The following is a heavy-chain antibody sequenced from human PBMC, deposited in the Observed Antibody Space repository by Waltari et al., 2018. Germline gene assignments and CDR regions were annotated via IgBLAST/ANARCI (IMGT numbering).Heavy chain of an antibody. Sequence: VQLVESGGGLVQPGGSLRLSCAASGFTFSSYAMSWVRQAPGKGLEWVSAISGSGGSTYYADSVKGRFTISRDNSKNTLYLQMNSLRAEDTAVYYCAKAFRSGYFHYYGMDVWGQGTTVTVSS. CDR1: GFTFSSYA. V-gene: IGHV3-23*04. CDR2: ISGSGGST. D-gene: IGHD3-22*01. J-gene: IGHJ6*02. CDR3: AKAFRSGYFHYYGMDV.